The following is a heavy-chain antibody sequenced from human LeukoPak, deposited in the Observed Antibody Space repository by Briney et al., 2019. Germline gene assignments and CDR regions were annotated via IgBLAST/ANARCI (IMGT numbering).Heavy chain of an antibody. V-gene: IGHV1-69*05. J-gene: IGHJ3*02. D-gene: IGHD3-22*01. CDR2: IIPIFGTA. CDR3: ARDIWYYYDSSGYQGAFDI. Sequence: SVKVSCKASGGTFSSYAISWVRQAPGQGLEWVGRIIPIFGTANYAQKFQGRVTITTDESTSTAYMELSSLRSEDTAVHYCARDIWYYYDSSGYQGAFDIWGQGTMVTVSS. CDR1: GGTFSSYA.